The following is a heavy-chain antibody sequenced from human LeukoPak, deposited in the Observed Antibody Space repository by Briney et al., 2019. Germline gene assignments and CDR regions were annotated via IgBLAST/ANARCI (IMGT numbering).Heavy chain of an antibody. D-gene: IGHD6-19*01. CDR2: ISYDGSNK. Sequence: PGGSLRLSCAASGFTFSSYGMHWVRQAPGKGLEWVAVISYDGSNKYYADSVKGRFTISRDNSKNTLYLQMNSLRAEDTAVYYCANPYSSGWYDYWGQGTLVTVSS. V-gene: IGHV3-30*18. J-gene: IGHJ4*02. CDR3: ANPYSSGWYDY. CDR1: GFTFSSYG.